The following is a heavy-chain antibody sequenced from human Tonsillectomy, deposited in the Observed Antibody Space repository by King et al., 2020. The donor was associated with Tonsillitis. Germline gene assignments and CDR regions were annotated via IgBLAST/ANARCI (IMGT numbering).Heavy chain of an antibody. D-gene: IGHD3-22*01. V-gene: IGHV3-64D*06. CDR1: GFTFSSYP. CDR2: IRSNGYST. CDR3: VKPSYYDSSGYAFET. Sequence: VQLVESGGGLVQPGGSLRLSCSASGFTFSSYPMYWVRQAPGKGLEYVSDIRSNGYSTYYADSVKGRFSISRDNAKNMLYLQMTSLRAEDTAVYYCVKPSYYDSSGYAFETWGQGTMVTVSS. J-gene: IGHJ3*02.